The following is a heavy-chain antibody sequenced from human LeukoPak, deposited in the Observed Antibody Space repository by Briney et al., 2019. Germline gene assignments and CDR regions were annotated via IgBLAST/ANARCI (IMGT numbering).Heavy chain of an antibody. D-gene: IGHD2-15*01. CDR1: GFTFRSYS. J-gene: IGHJ6*02. CDR2: ITSSSSFI. Sequence: GGSLRLSCAAYGFTFRSYSMNWVHQAPGKGLEWVCAITSSSSFIYHAESVKGRFTISRDNAKNSLYLQMNGLRAEDTAVYYCARDMTGRGCSGGSCYGYGLDVWGQGTTVTVSS. CDR3: ARDMTGRGCSGGSCYGYGLDV. V-gene: IGHV3-21*01.